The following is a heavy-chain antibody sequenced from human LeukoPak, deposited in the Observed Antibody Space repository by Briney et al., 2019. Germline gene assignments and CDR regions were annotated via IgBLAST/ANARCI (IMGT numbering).Heavy chain of an antibody. CDR1: GYTLTELS. J-gene: IGHJ4*01. V-gene: IGHV1-24*01. CDR2: FDPEDGET. D-gene: IGHD2-15*01. Sequence: ASVKVSCKVSGYTLTELSMHWVRQAPGKGLEWMGGFDPEDGETIYAQKFQGRVTMTRDTSISTAYMELSRLRSDDTAVYYCARVVLSSQLAKRQGYCSGGSCYTGQFDYWGQGTLVTVSS. CDR3: ARVVLSSQLAKRQGYCSGGSCYTGQFDY.